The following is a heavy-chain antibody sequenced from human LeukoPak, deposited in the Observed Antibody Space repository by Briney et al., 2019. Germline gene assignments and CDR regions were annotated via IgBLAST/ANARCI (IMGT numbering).Heavy chain of an antibody. V-gene: IGHV4-59*01. CDR2: IYYSGST. CDR1: GGSISSYY. J-gene: IGHJ4*02. Sequence: SETLSLTCTVSGGSISSYYWSWIRQPPGKGLEWIGYIYYSGSTNYNPPLKSRVTISVDTSKNQFSLKLSSVTAADTAVYYCARTQYSSSRSSAFDYWGQGTLVTVSS. D-gene: IGHD6-13*01. CDR3: ARTQYSSSRSSAFDY.